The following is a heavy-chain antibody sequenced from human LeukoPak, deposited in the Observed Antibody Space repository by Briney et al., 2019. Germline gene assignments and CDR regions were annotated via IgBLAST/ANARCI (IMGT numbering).Heavy chain of an antibody. D-gene: IGHD2-15*01. CDR2: XXXXGTYT. CDR1: GFTFSDYY. CDR3: ARSCSGGSCYGNYYHGMDV. V-gene: IGHV3-11*03. Sequence: GGSLRLSCTASGFTFSDYYMXXXXQAPGXXXXXXXXXXXXGTYTNXAGSVKGRXXIXRDNAKNSLYLQMNSLRAEDTAVYYCARSCSGGSCYGNYYHGMDVWGQGATVAVSS. J-gene: IGHJ6*02.